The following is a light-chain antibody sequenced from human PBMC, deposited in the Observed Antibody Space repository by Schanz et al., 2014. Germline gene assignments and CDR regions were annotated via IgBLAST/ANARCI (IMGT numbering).Light chain of an antibody. CDR3: QQFGSSPWT. J-gene: IGKJ1*01. CDR1: QSVRNNY. CDR2: AAS. Sequence: ENVLTQSPGTLSLSPGEGATLSCRASQSVRNNYVSWYQQKPGQAPRLVIYAASRRATGIPDRFSGSGSGTVFTFTINRLEPEDCAVYYCQQFGSSPWTFGQGTRVEI. V-gene: IGKV3-20*01.